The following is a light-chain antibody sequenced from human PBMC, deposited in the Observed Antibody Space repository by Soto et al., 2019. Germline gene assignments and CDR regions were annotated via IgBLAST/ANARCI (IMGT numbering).Light chain of an antibody. CDR3: RSYSFTCHLYG. J-gene: IGLJ1*01. CDR1: SFKN. CDR2: DVS. V-gene: IGLV2-14*03. Sequence: QSVLTQPASVSGSPGQSITISCTGTSFKNVSWYQQHPGQAPKLLIYDVSYRPSGISHRFSGSESAYTDSLTISGLQAEDEADDYFRSYSFTCHLYGFGTGT.